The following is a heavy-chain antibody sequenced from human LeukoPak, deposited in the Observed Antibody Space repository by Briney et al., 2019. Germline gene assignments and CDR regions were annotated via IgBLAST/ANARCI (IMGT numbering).Heavy chain of an antibody. Sequence: ASVKVSCKASGYTFTSYYMHWVRQAPGQGLEWMGIINPSGGSTSYAQKFQGRVTMTRDTSTGTVYMELSSLRSEDTAVYYCAREKGIREAGMDPAFDIWGQGTMVTVSS. V-gene: IGHV1-46*01. CDR2: INPSGGST. CDR1: GYTFTSYY. CDR3: AREKGIREAGMDPAFDI. D-gene: IGHD6-13*01. J-gene: IGHJ3*02.